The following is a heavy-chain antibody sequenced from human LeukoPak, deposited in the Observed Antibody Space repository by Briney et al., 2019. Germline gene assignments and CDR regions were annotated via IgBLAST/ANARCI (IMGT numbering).Heavy chain of an antibody. CDR3: ARGGSYCSGGSCYSLAFDI. J-gene: IGHJ3*02. CDR1: GGTFSSYA. Sequence: GSSVKASCKASGGTFSSYAICWVRQAPGQGLEWMGGIIPIFGTANYAQKFQGRVTITADESTSTAYMELSSLRSEDTAVYYCARGGSYCSGGSCYSLAFDIWGQGTMVTVSS. CDR2: IIPIFGTA. D-gene: IGHD2-15*01. V-gene: IGHV1-69*01.